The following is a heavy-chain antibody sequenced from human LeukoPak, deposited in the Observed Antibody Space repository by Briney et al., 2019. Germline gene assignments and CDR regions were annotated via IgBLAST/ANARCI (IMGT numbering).Heavy chain of an antibody. D-gene: IGHD5-12*01. CDR3: ARRYSGYGNAFDN. V-gene: IGHV4-59*08. CDR2: IYSSGGT. CDR1: GGSISSYY. Sequence: PSETLSLTCTVSGGSISSYYWSWIRQPPGKGLEWIGYIYSSGGTNYSPSLKSRVTISVDTSKSQFSLKLYSVTAADTAVYYCARRYSGYGNAFDNWGQGTMVTVSS. J-gene: IGHJ3*02.